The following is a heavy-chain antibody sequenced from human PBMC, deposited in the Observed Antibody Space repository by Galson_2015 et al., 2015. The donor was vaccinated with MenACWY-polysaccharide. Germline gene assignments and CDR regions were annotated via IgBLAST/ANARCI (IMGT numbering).Heavy chain of an antibody. CDR3: ATGAGVVGDS. Sequence: SVKVSCKASGYTFTSRDINWVRQAAGQGLEWMGWTTASSGNAVYAQKFQDRVTLTRDTSTITVHMELSSLRSEDTGVYYCATGAGVVGDSCGQGTLVIVPS. J-gene: IGHJ4*02. CDR1: GYTFTSRD. D-gene: IGHD2-8*01. V-gene: IGHV1-8*01. CDR2: TTASSGNA.